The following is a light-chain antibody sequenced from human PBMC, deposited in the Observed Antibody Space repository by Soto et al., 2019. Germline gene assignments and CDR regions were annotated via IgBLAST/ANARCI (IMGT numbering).Light chain of an antibody. Sequence: DIQMTQSPSSLSASVGDRVTITCRVSQSIFNYLNWYQQKPGKAPEVLIYAVSSLQIGVPSRFAGSGSGTDFTLTITDLRPEDSATYYCQQTYSELVYTFGRGTRLEIK. J-gene: IGKJ5*01. CDR3: QQTYSELVYT. CDR2: AVS. CDR1: QSIFNY. V-gene: IGKV1-39*01.